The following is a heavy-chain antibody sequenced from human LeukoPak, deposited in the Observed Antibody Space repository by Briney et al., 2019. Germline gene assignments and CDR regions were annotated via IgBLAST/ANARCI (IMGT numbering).Heavy chain of an antibody. D-gene: IGHD1-26*01. CDR1: GGSISSAY. CDR2: IYTSGST. V-gene: IGHV4-4*07. J-gene: IGHJ4*01. Sequence: SATLSLICTVAGGSISSAYWSWIRQPAGKGLGSIGRIYTSGSTNYNPSLKSRVTMSVDTSKNQFSLKLSSVTAADTAVYYCARGHVGASFDYWGQGTLVTVSS. CDR3: ARGHVGASFDY.